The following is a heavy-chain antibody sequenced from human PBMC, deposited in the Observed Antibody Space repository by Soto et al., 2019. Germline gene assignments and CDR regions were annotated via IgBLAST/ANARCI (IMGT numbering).Heavy chain of an antibody. CDR2: IIPIFGTA. D-gene: IGHD5-18*01. J-gene: IGHJ4*02. V-gene: IGHV1-69*06. CDR3: ASIYRYGFSYFDY. CDR1: GGTFSSYA. Sequence: QVQLVQSGAEVKKPGSSVKVSCKASGGTFSSYAISWVRQAPGQGLEWMGGIIPIFGTANYAQKFQGRVTITADKPTSTDYIELSGLRSEDTAVYYCASIYRYGFSYFDYWGQGTLVTVSS.